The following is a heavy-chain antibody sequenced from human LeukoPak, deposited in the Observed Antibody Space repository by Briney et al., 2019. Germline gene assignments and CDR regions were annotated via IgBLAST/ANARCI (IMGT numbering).Heavy chain of an antibody. J-gene: IGHJ3*02. V-gene: IGHV1-69*05. D-gene: IGHD3-22*01. CDR2: IIPIFGTA. CDR3: ARERYYDSSGYSPDAFDI. Sequence: GASVKVSCKASGGTFISYAISWVRQAPGQGLEWMGRIIPIFGTANYAQKFQGRVTITTDESTSTAYMELSSLRSEDTAVYYCARERYYDSSGYSPDAFDIWGQGTMVTVSS. CDR1: GGTFISYA.